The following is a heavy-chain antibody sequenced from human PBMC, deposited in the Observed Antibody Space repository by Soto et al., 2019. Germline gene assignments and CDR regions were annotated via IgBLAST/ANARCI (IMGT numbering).Heavy chain of an antibody. Sequence: QVQLVQSGAEVKKPGASVKVSCKASGYTFTSYFISWARQAPGQGLEWMGWISAYNGNTNYAQKPQGRVTMTTDTSTRTAYTELRSVSSDDTAVYYCAREGPPAHYGGQGTLVTVSS. CDR2: ISAYNGNT. J-gene: IGHJ4*02. CDR3: AREGPPAHY. D-gene: IGHD2-2*01. CDR1: GYTFTSYF. V-gene: IGHV1-18*01.